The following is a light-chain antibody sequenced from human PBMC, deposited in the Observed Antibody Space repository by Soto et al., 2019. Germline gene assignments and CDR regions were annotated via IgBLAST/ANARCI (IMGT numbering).Light chain of an antibody. V-gene: IGKV1-39*01. J-gene: IGKJ1*01. CDR3: QQSYRTPWT. CDR2: AAS. CDR1: QSIGSY. Sequence: IQMTQSPSSLSASVGDRVTITCRASQSIGSYLNWYHQKPGKXPKVLTYAASSLQGGVPSRFSVISYGTAGTITLRSLPPEDGQTYAGQQSYRTPWTFGQGTKVDI.